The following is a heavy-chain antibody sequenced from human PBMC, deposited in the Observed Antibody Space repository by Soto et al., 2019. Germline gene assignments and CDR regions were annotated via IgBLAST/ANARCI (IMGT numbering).Heavy chain of an antibody. J-gene: IGHJ4*02. D-gene: IGHD2-8*01. V-gene: IGHV1-8*01. CDR3: ASSNYCTNGVCYPDY. Sequence: ASVKVSCKASGYTFTSYDINWVRQATGQGLEWMGWMNPNSGNTGYAQKFQGRVTMTRNTSISTAYMELSSLRSEDTAVYYCASSNYCTNGVCYPDYWGQGTLVTVSS. CDR2: MNPNSGNT. CDR1: GYTFTSYD.